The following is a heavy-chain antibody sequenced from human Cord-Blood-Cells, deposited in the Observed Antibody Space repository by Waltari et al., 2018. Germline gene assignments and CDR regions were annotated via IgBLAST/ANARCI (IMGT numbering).Heavy chain of an antibody. Sequence: QVQLQQWGAGLLKPSETLSLTCAVYGGSFSGYYWSWIRQPPGKGLEWIGELNHSGSTHYNPCLKSRVTISVDTSKNQFSLKLSSVTAADTAVYYCARGIYCSGGSCYFDYWGQGTLVTVSS. V-gene: IGHV4-34*01. CDR1: GGSFSGYY. J-gene: IGHJ4*02. D-gene: IGHD2-15*01. CDR2: LNHSGST. CDR3: ARGIYCSGGSCYFDY.